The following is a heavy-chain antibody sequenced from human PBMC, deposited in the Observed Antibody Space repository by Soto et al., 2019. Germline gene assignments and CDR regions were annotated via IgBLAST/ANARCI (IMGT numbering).Heavy chain of an antibody. CDR2: IYYSGST. CDR1: GRSISSSSYY. Sequence: TSETLSLTCTLSGRSISSSSYYWGWIRQPPGKGLEWIGNIYYSGSTYYNPSLKSRVTISVDTSKNQFSLKLSSVTAADTAVYYCARHTPAISISDHWGQGTLVTVS. J-gene: IGHJ4*02. CDR3: ARHTPAISISDH. V-gene: IGHV4-39*01. D-gene: IGHD2-15*01.